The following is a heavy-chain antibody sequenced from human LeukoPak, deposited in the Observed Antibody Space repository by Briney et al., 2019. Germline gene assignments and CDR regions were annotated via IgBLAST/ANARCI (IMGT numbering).Heavy chain of an antibody. V-gene: IGHV4-39*01. D-gene: IGHD3-3*01. CDR1: GGSISSYY. J-gene: IGHJ5*02. CDR2: IYYSGST. Sequence: SETLSLTCTVSGGSISSYYWSWIRQPPGKGLEWIGSIYYSGSTYYNPSLKSRVTISVDTSKNQFSLKLSSVTAADTAVYYCASSYYDFWSGYYGNNWFDPWGQGTLVTVSS. CDR3: ASSYYDFWSGYYGNNWFDP.